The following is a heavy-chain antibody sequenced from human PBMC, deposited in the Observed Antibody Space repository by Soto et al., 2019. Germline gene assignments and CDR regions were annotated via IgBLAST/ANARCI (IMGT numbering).Heavy chain of an antibody. V-gene: IGHV1-69*04. CDR1: GGTFSSYT. CDR3: ARDLGYSSSEYNWFDP. D-gene: IGHD6-6*01. J-gene: IGHJ5*02. CDR2: IIPILGIA. Sequence: LVKVACKGAGGTFSSYTISWVRQAPGQGLEWMGRIIPILGIANYAQKFQGRVTITADKSTSTAYMELSSLRSEDTAVYYCARDLGYSSSEYNWFDPWGQGTLVTVYS.